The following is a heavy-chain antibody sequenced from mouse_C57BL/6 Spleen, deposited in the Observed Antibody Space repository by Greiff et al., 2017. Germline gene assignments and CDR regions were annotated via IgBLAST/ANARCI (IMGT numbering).Heavy chain of an antibody. CDR3: ARDGTMGLYAMDY. D-gene: IGHD2-1*01. J-gene: IGHJ4*01. V-gene: IGHV5-17*01. Sequence: EVQGVESGGGLVKPGGSLKLSCAASGFTFSDYGMHWVRQAPEKGLEWVAYISSGSSTIYDADTVQGRFTISRDNAKNTLFLQMTSLRSENTAMYYCARDGTMGLYAMDYWGQGTSVTVSS. CDR2: ISSGSSTI. CDR1: GFTFSDYG.